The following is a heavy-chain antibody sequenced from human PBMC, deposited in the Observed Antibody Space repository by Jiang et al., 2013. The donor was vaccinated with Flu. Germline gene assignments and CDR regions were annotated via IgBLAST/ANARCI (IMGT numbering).Heavy chain of an antibody. Sequence: GAEVKKPGASVKVSCKASGYIFINYGIMWVRQAPGQGLEWMGWISPYNGDTSYAQNLQGRVTMTTDTSTSTAYMELRSLRSDDTAVYYCARDAVEMATIRACDIWGQGTMVTVSS. CDR2: ISPYNGDT. CDR3: ARDAVEMATIRACDI. V-gene: IGHV1-18*01. J-gene: IGHJ3*02. D-gene: IGHD5-24*01. CDR1: GYIFINYG.